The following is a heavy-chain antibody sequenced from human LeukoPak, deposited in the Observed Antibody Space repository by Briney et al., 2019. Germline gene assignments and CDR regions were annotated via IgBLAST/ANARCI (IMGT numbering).Heavy chain of an antibody. CDR1: GFTFSDFA. V-gene: IGHV3-23*01. CDR2: VSGSGDST. Sequence: GGSLRLSCAASGFTFSDFAMSWVRQAPGKGLEWVSTVSGSGDSTYYADSVKGRFTISRDNSKNTLYMQMNSLRAEDTAVYYCAKSAGWNYYQYGMDVWGQGTTVIVSS. J-gene: IGHJ6*02. D-gene: IGHD6-19*01. CDR3: AKSAGWNYYQYGMDV.